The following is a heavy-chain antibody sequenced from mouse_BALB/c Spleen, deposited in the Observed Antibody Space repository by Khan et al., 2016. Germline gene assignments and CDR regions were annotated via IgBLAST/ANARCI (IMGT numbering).Heavy chain of an antibody. CDR2: ISYSGST. V-gene: IGHV3-2*02. J-gene: IGHJ2*01. Sequence: EVQLQESGPGLVKPSQSLSLTCTVTGYSITSDYAWNWIRQFPGNKLEWMGYISYSGSTSYNPSLKSRISITQDTSKNQFFLQLNSVTTEDTATYYCARYVSSYFDYWGQGTTLTVSS. CDR3: ARYVSSYFDY. D-gene: IGHD1-1*01. CDR1: GYSITSDYA.